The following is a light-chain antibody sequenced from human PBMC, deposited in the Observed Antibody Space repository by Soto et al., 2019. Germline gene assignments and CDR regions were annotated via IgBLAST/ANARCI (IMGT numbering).Light chain of an antibody. Sequence: SVLTQPRSVSGSPGQSVTISCSGSGSDVGGYNYVSWYQQQPGKAPKLLIYDVTIRTSGVSDRFSGSKSGDTASLTISDLPAEDAGDYYCCSYAATYTFFVFGTGTKVTVL. CDR3: CSYAATYTFFV. CDR2: DVT. J-gene: IGLJ1*01. CDR1: GSDVGGYNY. V-gene: IGLV2-11*01.